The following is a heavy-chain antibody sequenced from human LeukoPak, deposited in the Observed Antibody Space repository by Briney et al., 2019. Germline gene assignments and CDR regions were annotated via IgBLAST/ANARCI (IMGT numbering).Heavy chain of an antibody. Sequence: GGSLSLSCAASGFSFDDYAMHWVRQAPGKGLEWVSLISGDGGTTYYADSVKGRFTIFRDNSKKSLYLQMNSLRTEDTALYYCAKGGDRIWDAFDIWGQGTRVTVSS. J-gene: IGHJ3*02. CDR1: GFSFDDYA. CDR3: AKGGDRIWDAFDI. CDR2: ISGDGGTT. V-gene: IGHV3-43*02. D-gene: IGHD2-21*01.